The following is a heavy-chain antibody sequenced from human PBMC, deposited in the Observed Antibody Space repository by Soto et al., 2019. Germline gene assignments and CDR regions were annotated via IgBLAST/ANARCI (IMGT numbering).Heavy chain of an antibody. D-gene: IGHD3-10*01. J-gene: IGHJ4*02. CDR3: AKDSWVTAYGSGTSMGY. Sequence: GGSLRLSCAASGFTFSSYAMSWVRQAPGKGLEWVSAISGSGGSTYYEDSVKGRFTISRDNSKNTLYLQMNSLRAEDTAVYYCAKDSWVTAYGSGTSMGYWGQGTLVTVSS. CDR2: ISGSGGST. CDR1: GFTFSSYA. V-gene: IGHV3-23*01.